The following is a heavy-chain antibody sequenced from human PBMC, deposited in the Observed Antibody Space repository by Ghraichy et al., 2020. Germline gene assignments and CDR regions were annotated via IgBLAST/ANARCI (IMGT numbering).Heavy chain of an antibody. Sequence: SETLSLTCTVSGGSISSGSYYWSWIRQPAGKGLEWIGRIYTSGSTNYNPSLKSRVTMSVDTSKNQFSLKLSSVTAADTAVYYCARDLHDFWSGYSAFDIWGQGTMVTVSS. CDR1: GGSISSGSYY. CDR2: IYTSGST. D-gene: IGHD3-3*01. V-gene: IGHV4-61*02. J-gene: IGHJ3*02. CDR3: ARDLHDFWSGYSAFDI.